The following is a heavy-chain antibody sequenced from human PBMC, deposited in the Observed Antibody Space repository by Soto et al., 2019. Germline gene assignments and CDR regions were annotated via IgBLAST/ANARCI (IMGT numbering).Heavy chain of an antibody. CDR1: GFTFSSYA. D-gene: IGHD3-10*01. CDR2: ISGSGGST. V-gene: IGHV3-23*01. J-gene: IGHJ4*02. Sequence: EVQLLESGGGLVQPGGSLRLSCAASGFTFSSYAMSWVRQAPGKGLEWVSAISGSGGSTYYADSVKGRFTISRDNSRNTLYLQTDSLRAEDTSVYYCAQGGSSGSGSYYHYWGQGTLVTVSS. CDR3: AQGGSSGSGSYYHY.